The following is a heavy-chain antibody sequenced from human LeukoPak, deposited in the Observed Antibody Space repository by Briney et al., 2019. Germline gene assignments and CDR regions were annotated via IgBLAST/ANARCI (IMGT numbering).Heavy chain of an antibody. CDR1: GYSISSGYY. Sequence: SETLSLTCTVSGYSISSGYYWSWIRQPPGKGLEWLGEIHPIGSTNYNPSLKSRVSISVDTPKNQFSLELNSVTAADTAVYYCVRHGPYEYGSGMANRRRKWFDPWGQGTLVTVSS. J-gene: IGHJ5*02. V-gene: IGHV4-38-2*02. D-gene: IGHD3-16*01. CDR2: IHPIGST. CDR3: VRHGPYEYGSGMANRRRKWFDP.